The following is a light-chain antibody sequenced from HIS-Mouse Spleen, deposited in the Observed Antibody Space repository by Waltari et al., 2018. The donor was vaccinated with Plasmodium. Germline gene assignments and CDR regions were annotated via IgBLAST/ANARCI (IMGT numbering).Light chain of an antibody. CDR3: QQSYSTPWT. CDR1: QSICSY. Sequence: DIQMTQSRSSLSASVGDRVTITCRASQSICSYLNWYQQKPGKAPKLLIYAASSLQSGVPSRFSGSGSGTDFTLTISSLQPEDFATYYCQQSYSTPWTFGQGTKVEIK. J-gene: IGKJ1*01. CDR2: AAS. V-gene: IGKV1-39*01.